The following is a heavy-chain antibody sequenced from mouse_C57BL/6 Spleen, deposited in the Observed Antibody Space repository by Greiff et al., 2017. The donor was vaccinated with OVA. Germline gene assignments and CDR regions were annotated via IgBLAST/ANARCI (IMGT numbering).Heavy chain of an antibody. D-gene: IGHD2-1*01. CDR1: GYSFTSYY. V-gene: IGHV1-66*01. J-gene: IGHJ4*01. CDR2: IYPGSGNT. Sequence: QVQLKESGPELVKPGASVKISCKASGYSFTSYYIHWVKQRPGQGLEWIGWIYPGSGNTKYNEKFKGKATLTADTSSSTAYMQLSSLTSEVSAVYYCARKGEYVGNYDYYAMDYWGQGTSVTVSS. CDR3: ARKGEYVGNYDYYAMDY.